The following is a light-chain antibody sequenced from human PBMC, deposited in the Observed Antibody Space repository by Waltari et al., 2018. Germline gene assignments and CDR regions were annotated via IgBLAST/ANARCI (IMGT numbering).Light chain of an antibody. CDR3: ASYIGSALEL. CDR2: DVT. Sequence: QSALTQPASVSGSPGQSITISCTGTNSDIGASNYVSWYQPHPGKAPILIIFDVTLRSAGVSHRFSGSKSGNTASLTISGLQAEDEADYFCASYIGSALELFGGGTRLTVL. V-gene: IGLV2-14*03. J-gene: IGLJ3*02. CDR1: NSDIGASNY.